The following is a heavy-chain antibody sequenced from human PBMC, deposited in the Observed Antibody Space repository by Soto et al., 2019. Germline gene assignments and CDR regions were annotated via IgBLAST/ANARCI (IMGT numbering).Heavy chain of an antibody. J-gene: IGHJ5*02. CDR3: ARVPGTTLRMTSISKNWFDP. D-gene: IGHD3-3*02. CDR1: GYIFTSYG. Sequence: ASVKVSCKASGYIFTSYGISWVRQAPGQGLEWMGWISAYNGNTKYAQNLQGRVTLTTDTSTYTAYMELSSVTAADTAVYYCARVPGTTLRMTSISKNWFDPWGQGTLVTSPQ. CDR2: ISAYNGNT. V-gene: IGHV1-18*01.